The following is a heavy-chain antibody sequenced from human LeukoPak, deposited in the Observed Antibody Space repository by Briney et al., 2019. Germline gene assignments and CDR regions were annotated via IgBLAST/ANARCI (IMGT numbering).Heavy chain of an antibody. D-gene: IGHD5-24*01. Sequence: SETLSLTCTVSGGSISSSRYYWGWIRQPPGKGLEWIGSIYYSGTTYYNPSLQSRITISVDMSKNQFSLRLSSVTAADTAVYYCARDLGNGYNGPVLGYFDYWGQGTLVTVSS. CDR3: ARDLGNGYNGPVLGYFDY. V-gene: IGHV4-39*07. CDR2: IYYSGTT. CDR1: GGSISSSRYY. J-gene: IGHJ4*02.